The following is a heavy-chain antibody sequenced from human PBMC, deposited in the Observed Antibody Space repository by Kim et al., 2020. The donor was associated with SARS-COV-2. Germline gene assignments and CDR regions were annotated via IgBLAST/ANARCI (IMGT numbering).Heavy chain of an antibody. J-gene: IGHJ3*02. CDR2: INHSGST. CDR1: GGSFSGYY. Sequence: ETLSLTCAVYGGSFSGYYWSWIRQPPGKGLEWIGEINHSGSTNYNPSLKSRVTISVDTSKNQFSLKLSSVTAADTAVYYCARFPYYDFWSGYYTGNAFDIWGQGTMVTVSS. V-gene: IGHV4-34*01. D-gene: IGHD3-3*01. CDR3: ARFPYYDFWSGYYTGNAFDI.